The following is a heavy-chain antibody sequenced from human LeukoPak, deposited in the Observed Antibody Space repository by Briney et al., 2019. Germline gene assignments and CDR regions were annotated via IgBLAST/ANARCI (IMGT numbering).Heavy chain of an antibody. J-gene: IGHJ3*02. CDR2: SYYIEST. V-gene: IGHV4-59*01. Sequence: SETLSLTCTVSGGSINHYYWSWIRQPPGKGLEWIGYSYYIESTNYNPSLKSRVTISVDTSRNRFSLKLSSVTAADTAMYYCARDNQWINAFDIWGKGQWSPSLQ. CDR1: GGSINHYY. D-gene: IGHD5-12*01. CDR3: ARDNQWINAFDI.